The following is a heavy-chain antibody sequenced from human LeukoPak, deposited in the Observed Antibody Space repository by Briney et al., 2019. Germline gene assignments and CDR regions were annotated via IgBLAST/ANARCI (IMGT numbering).Heavy chain of an antibody. Sequence: SVKVSCKASGGTFSSYAISWLRQAPGQGLEWMGGIIPIFGTANYAQKFQGRVTITADESTSTAYMELSSLRSEDTAVYYCASRVTIFGVVIANYFDYWGQGTLVTVSS. J-gene: IGHJ4*02. CDR3: ASRVTIFGVVIANYFDY. CDR2: IIPIFGTA. CDR1: GGTFSSYA. D-gene: IGHD3-3*01. V-gene: IGHV1-69*13.